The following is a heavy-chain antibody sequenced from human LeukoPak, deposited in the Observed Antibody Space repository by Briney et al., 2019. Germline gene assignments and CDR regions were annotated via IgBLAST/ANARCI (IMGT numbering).Heavy chain of an antibody. CDR2: MNPNSGNT. CDR3: AGDKMDAFDI. J-gene: IGHJ3*02. Sequence: ASVRVSCKTSGYTFTGYYMHWVRQAPGQGLEWMGWMNPNSGNTGYAQKFQGRVTMTRNTSISTAYMELSSLRSEDTAVYYCAGDKMDAFDIWGQGTMVTVSS. D-gene: IGHD3-10*01. CDR1: GYTFTGYY. V-gene: IGHV1-8*02.